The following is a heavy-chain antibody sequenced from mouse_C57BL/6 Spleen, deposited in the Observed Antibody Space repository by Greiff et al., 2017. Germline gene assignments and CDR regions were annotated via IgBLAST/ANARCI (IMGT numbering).Heavy chain of an antibody. CDR2: IRSKSSNYAT. D-gene: IGHD2-3*01. J-gene: IGHJ4*01. CDR3: VRGGDDGYYVSYAMDY. Sequence: DVMLVESGGGLVQPKGSLKLSCAASGFTFNTYAMHWVRQAPGKGLEWVARIRSKSSNYATYYADSVKARFTISRYDSQSMLYLQMNNLKTEDAAMYYCVRGGDDGYYVSYAMDYWGQGTAVTVSS. CDR1: GFTFNTYA. V-gene: IGHV10-3*01.